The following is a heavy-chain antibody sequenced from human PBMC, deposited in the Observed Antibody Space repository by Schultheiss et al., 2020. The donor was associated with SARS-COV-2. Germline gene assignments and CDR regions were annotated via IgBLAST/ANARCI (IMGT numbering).Heavy chain of an antibody. V-gene: IGHV3-23*01. J-gene: IGHJ3*02. CDR2: ISGSGGST. CDR3: AKLSIEVYYDFWSGYEGGAFDI. Sequence: GGSLRLSCAASGFTFSSYAMSWVRQAPGKGMEWVSAISGSGGSTYYADSVKGRFTISRDNSKNTLYLQMNSLRAEDTAVYYCAKLSIEVYYDFWSGYEGGAFDIWGQGTMVTVSS. D-gene: IGHD3-3*01. CDR1: GFTFSSYA.